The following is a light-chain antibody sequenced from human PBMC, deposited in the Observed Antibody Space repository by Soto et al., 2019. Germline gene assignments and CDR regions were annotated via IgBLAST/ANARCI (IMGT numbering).Light chain of an antibody. CDR2: DAT. Sequence: EIVLTQSPASVSLSPGERATLSCRASESVSTFLAWYQQRPGQPPRVLIHDATRKPTGVPDRFVGRGSGTFFTLTINSLEPEDSAVYYCQQRSNWPPIFTFGPGTKVEIK. CDR3: QQRSNWPPIFT. CDR1: ESVSTF. V-gene: IGKV3-11*01. J-gene: IGKJ3*01.